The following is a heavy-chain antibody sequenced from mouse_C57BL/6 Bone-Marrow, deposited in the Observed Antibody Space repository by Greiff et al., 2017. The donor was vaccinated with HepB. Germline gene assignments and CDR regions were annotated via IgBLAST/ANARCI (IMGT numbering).Heavy chain of an antibody. CDR1: GFTFSSYG. CDR2: ISSGGSYT. CDR3: ARRYYYGSSPDY. V-gene: IGHV5-6*02. Sequence: EVKVVESGGDLVKPGGSLKLSCAASGFTFSSYGMSWVRQTPDKRLEWVATISSGGSYTYYPDSVKGRFTISRDNAKNTLYLQMSSLKSEDTAMYYCARRYYYGSSPDYWGQGTTLTVSS. J-gene: IGHJ2*01. D-gene: IGHD1-1*01.